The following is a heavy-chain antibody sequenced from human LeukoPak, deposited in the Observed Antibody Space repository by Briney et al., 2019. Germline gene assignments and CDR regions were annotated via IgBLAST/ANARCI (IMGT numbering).Heavy chain of an antibody. CDR1: GFTFGDYA. CDR2: IRSKAYGGTT. Sequence: PGRSLRLSCTASGFTFGDYAMSWFRQAPGKGLERVGFIRSKAYGGTTEYAASVKGRFTISRDDSKSIAYLQMNSLKTEDTAVYYCTRDWGPLWFGELLSFDYWGQGTLVTVSS. D-gene: IGHD3-10*01. J-gene: IGHJ4*02. V-gene: IGHV3-49*03. CDR3: TRDWGPLWFGELLSFDY.